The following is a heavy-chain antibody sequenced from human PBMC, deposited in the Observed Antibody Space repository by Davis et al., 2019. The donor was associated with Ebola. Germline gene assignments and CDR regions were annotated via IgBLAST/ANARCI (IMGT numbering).Heavy chain of an antibody. CDR3: ARGTGAAPGIDF. CDR1: GFTSSSYW. D-gene: IGHD6-13*01. V-gene: IGHV3-7*03. CDR2: IKEDGSEK. Sequence: PGGSLRPSCEASGFTSSSYWMTWVRQAPGKGLEWVANIKEDGSEKSYVDSVKGRFTISRDNAKNSLYLQMNTLRAEDTAVYYCARGTGAAPGIDFWGQGTLVTVSS. J-gene: IGHJ4*02.